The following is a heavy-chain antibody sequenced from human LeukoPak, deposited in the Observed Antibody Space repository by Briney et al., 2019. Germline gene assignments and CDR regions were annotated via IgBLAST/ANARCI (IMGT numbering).Heavy chain of an antibody. CDR2: FDPEDGET. V-gene: IGHV1-24*01. CDR1: GYTLTELS. Sequence: ASMKVSCKVSGYTLTELSMHWVRQAPGKGLEWMGGFDPEDGETIYAQKMQGRVTMTEDTSTDTAYMELSSLRSEDTAVYYCATAKYSSGWYGAFDIWGQGTMVAVSP. D-gene: IGHD6-19*01. CDR3: ATAKYSSGWYGAFDI. J-gene: IGHJ3*02.